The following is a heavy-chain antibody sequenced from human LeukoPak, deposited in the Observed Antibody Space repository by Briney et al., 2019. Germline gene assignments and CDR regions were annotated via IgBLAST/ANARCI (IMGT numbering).Heavy chain of an antibody. CDR3: ARDGSAVAGGPLRY. CDR1: GGTFSSYA. J-gene: IGHJ4*02. CDR2: IIPIFGTA. D-gene: IGHD6-19*01. V-gene: IGHV1-69*05. Sequence: GASVKVSCKASGGTFSSYAISWVRQAPGQGLEWVGRIIPIFGTANYAQKFQGRVTITTDESTSTAYMELSSLRSEDTAVYYCARDGSAVAGGPLRYWGQGTLVTVSS.